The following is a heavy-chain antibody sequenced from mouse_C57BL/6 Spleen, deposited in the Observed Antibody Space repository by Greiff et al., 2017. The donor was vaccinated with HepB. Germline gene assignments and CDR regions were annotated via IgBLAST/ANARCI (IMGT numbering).Heavy chain of an antibody. J-gene: IGHJ4*01. CDR3: ARGGDYSPMDY. CDR1: EYEFPSHD. Sequence: EVKVEESGGGLVQPGESLKLSCESNEYEFPSHDMSWVRKTPEKRLELVAAINSDGGSTYYPDTMERRFIISRDNTKKTLYLQMSSLRSEDTALYYCARGGDYSPMDYWGQGTSVTVSS. CDR2: INSDGGST. D-gene: IGHD2-12*01. V-gene: IGHV5-2*03.